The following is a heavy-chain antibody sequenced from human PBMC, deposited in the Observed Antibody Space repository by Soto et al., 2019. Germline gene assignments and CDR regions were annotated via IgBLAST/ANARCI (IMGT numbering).Heavy chain of an antibody. CDR1: GGSISSYY. D-gene: IGHD2-15*01. J-gene: IGHJ5*02. CDR2: IYYSGST. V-gene: IGHV4-59*01. CDR3: ARMTVVVVAATRYNWFDP. Sequence: SETLSLTCTVSGGSISSYYWSWIRQPPGKGLEWIGYIYYSGSTNYNPSLKSRVTISVDTSKNQFSLKPSSVTAADTAVYYCARMTVVVVAATRYNWFDPWGQGTLVTVSS.